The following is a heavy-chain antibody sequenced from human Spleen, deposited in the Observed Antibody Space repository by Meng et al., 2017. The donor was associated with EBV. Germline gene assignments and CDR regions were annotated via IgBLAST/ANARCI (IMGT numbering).Heavy chain of an antibody. CDR2: INQSGSI. CDR1: GGSFSSYY. J-gene: IGHJ4*02. D-gene: IGHD1-26*01. Sequence: QVQLQQWGAGPLKPSETLSLPCAVSGGSFSSYYWSWVRQPPGKGLEWIGEINQSGSIYYNPSLMGRVTISGDTSRNQFSLKLISVTAADTAVYYCARGPYYEWGQGTLVTVSS. V-gene: IGHV4-34*01. CDR3: ARGPYYE.